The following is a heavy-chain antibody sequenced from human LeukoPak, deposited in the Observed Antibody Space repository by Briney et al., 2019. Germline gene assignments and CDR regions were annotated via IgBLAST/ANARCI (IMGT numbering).Heavy chain of an antibody. CDR2: INHSGST. CDR1: GGSFSGYY. Sequence: SETLSLTCAVYGGSFSGYYWSWIRQPPGKGLEWTGEINHSGSTNYNPSLKSRVTISVDTSKNQFSLKLSSVTAADTAVYYCARQTGSGLFILPGGQGTLVTVSS. J-gene: IGHJ4*02. V-gene: IGHV4-34*01. CDR3: ARQTGSGLFILP. D-gene: IGHD3/OR15-3a*01.